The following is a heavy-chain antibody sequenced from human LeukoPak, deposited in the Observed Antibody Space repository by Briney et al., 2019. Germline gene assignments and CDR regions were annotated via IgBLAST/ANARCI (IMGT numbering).Heavy chain of an antibody. V-gene: IGHV4-59*01. J-gene: IGHJ4*02. CDR1: GGSISSYY. D-gene: IGHD6-13*01. CDR3: ARVRSSSPPSAHFDY. Sequence: SETLSLTCTVSGGSISSYYWSLIRLPPGKGLEWIGYIYYSGSTNYNPSLKSRVTISVDTSKNQFSLKLSSVTAADTAVYYCARVRSSSPPSAHFDYWGQGTLVTVSS. CDR2: IYYSGST.